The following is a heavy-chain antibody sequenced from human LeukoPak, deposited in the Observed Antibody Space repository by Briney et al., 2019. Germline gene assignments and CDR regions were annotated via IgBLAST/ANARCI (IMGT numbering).Heavy chain of an antibody. J-gene: IGHJ3*02. CDR2: INHSGST. CDR3: ARGLSIAAAGTGYAFDI. D-gene: IGHD6-13*01. V-gene: IGHV4-34*01. CDR1: GGSFSGYY. Sequence: SKTLSLTCAVYGGSFSGYYWSWIRQPPGKGLEWMGEINHSGSTNNNPSFNSRVTMSVDTSKNQFSLKVSSVTAADTDVYYCARGLSIAAAGTGYAFDIWGQGTMVTVSS.